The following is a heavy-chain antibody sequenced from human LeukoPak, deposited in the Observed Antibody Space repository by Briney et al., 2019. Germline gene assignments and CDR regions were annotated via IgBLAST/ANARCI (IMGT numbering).Heavy chain of an antibody. CDR2: ISSSGSTI. CDR3: ARVDEVGAPFDY. V-gene: IGHV3-48*03. CDR1: GFTFSSYE. D-gene: IGHD1-26*01. Sequence: PGGSLRLSCAASGFTFSSYEMNWVRQAPGKGLEWVSYISSSGSTIYYADSVKGRFTISRDNAKNSLYLQMNSLRAEDTAVYYCARVDEVGAPFDYWGQGTLVTVSS. J-gene: IGHJ4*02.